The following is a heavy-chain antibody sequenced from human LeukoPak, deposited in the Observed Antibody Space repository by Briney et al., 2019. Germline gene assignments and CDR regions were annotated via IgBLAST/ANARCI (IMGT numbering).Heavy chain of an antibody. Sequence: GGSLRLSCTASGFTFSNYWMTWVRQAPGKGPEWVANIKQDGSERNYVDSAKGRFTIARDNTKNSLYLQMTSLRGEDTAVYYCASRAGKPGNTPWCFDYWGQGALVTV. CDR1: GFTFSNYW. V-gene: IGHV3-7*01. D-gene: IGHD1-7*01. J-gene: IGHJ4*02. CDR3: ASRAGKPGNTPWCFDY. CDR2: IKQDGSER.